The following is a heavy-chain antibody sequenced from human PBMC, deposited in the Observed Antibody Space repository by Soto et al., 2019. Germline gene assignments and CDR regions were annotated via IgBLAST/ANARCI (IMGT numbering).Heavy chain of an antibody. D-gene: IGHD2-15*01. CDR2: ISAGGDMT. CDR1: GFTLSSYA. CDR3: ARGDSGGSGSTASDYYSGWDV. V-gene: IGHV3-23*01. Sequence: DVQLLESGGNLVQPGGSLTLSCSASGFTLSSYAMSWVRQAPGKGLEWVSSISAGGDMTYNSDSVKGRFTISRDNANNAVFLQMHNLRIEDTALYYCARGDSGGSGSTASDYYSGWDVWGQGATVTVS. J-gene: IGHJ6*02.